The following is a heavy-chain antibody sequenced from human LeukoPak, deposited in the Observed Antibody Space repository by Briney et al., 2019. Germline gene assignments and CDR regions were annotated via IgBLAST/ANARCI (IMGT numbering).Heavy chain of an antibody. CDR3: ANLGHGDYAGDY. V-gene: IGHV3-20*04. J-gene: IGHJ4*02. D-gene: IGHD4-17*01. Sequence: RPGGSLRLSCAASGFTFDDYGMSWVRQAPRKGLEWVSGINWNGGSTGYADSVKGRFTISRDNAKNSLYLQMNSLRAEDTAVYYCANLGHGDYAGDYWGQGTLVTVSS. CDR1: GFTFDDYG. CDR2: INWNGGST.